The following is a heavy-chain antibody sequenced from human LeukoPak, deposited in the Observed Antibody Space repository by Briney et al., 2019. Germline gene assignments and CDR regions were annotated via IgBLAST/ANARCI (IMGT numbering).Heavy chain of an antibody. CDR2: IYYSGST. CDR3: ARVSYYDILTGYQSVDAFDI. D-gene: IGHD3-9*01. V-gene: IGHV4-59*01. J-gene: IGHJ3*02. CDR1: GGSISSYY. Sequence: SETLSLTCTVSGGSISSYYWSWIRQPPGKGLEWIGYIYYSGSTNYNPSLKSRVTISVDTSKNQFSLKLSSVTAADTAVYYCARVSYYDILTGYQSVDAFDIWGQGTMVTVSS.